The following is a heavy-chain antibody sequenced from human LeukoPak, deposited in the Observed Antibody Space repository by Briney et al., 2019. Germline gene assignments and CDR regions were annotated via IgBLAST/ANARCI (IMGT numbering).Heavy chain of an antibody. Sequence: GGSLRLSCAASGFPFRSYGMSWVRQAPGKGLEWVSGISDSGGRTYNAESVKGRFTISRDNSKNTLYLQMDSLRAEDTAVYYCARGGYHASFDYWGQGTLLTVSS. CDR3: ARGGYHASFDY. J-gene: IGHJ4*02. V-gene: IGHV3-23*01. CDR1: GFPFRSYG. CDR2: ISDSGGRT. D-gene: IGHD1-26*01.